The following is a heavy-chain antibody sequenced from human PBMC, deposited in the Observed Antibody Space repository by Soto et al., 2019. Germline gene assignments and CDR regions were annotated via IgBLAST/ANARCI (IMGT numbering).Heavy chain of an antibody. CDR1: GFTFSSYA. CDR3: ASLPWELLDY. CDR2: ISYDGSNK. Sequence: QVQLVESGGGMVQPGRSLRLSCAASGFTFSSYAMHWVRQAPGKGLEWVAVISYDGSNKYYADSVKGRFTISRDNSKNTLYLQMNSLRAEDTAVYYCASLPWELLDYWGQGTLVTVSS. V-gene: IGHV3-30-3*01. D-gene: IGHD1-26*01. J-gene: IGHJ4*02.